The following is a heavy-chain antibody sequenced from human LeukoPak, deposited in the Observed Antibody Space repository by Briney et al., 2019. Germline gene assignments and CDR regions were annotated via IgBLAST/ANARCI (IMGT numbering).Heavy chain of an antibody. CDR1: GFTLSSYS. D-gene: IGHD1-26*01. CDR2: ISSSSSYI. V-gene: IGHV3-21*01. Sequence: GGSLRLSCAASGFTLSSYSMNWVRQAPGKGLEWVSSISSSSSYIYYADSVKGRFTISRDNAKNSLYLQMNSLRAEDTAVYYCARDRAYSGSYYPLDYWGQGTLVTVSS. CDR3: ARDRAYSGSYYPLDY. J-gene: IGHJ4*02.